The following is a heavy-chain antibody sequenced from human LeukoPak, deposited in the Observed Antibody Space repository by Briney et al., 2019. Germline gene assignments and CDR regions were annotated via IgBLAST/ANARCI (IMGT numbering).Heavy chain of an antibody. J-gene: IGHJ6*02. Sequence: ASVKVSCKASGYTFTGYYMHWVRQAPGQGLEWMGIINPSGGRTSYAQKFQGRVTMTRDTSISTAYMELSSLRSDDTAVYYCARDYDFWSGSRPHYYYGMDVWGQGTTVTVSS. CDR1: GYTFTGYY. V-gene: IGHV1-46*01. CDR3: ARDYDFWSGSRPHYYYGMDV. D-gene: IGHD3-3*01. CDR2: INPSGGRT.